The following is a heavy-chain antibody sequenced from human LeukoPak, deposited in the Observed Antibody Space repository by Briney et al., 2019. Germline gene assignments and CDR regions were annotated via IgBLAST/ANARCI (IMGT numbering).Heavy chain of an antibody. J-gene: IGHJ5*02. D-gene: IGHD5-12*01. V-gene: IGHV3-21*01. CDR1: GFTSSSYS. CDR2: ISSSSSYI. CDR3: ARELRGYSGYDRYNWFDP. Sequence: GGSLRLSCAASGFTSSSYSMNWVRQAPGKGLEWVSSISSSSSYIYYADSVKGRFTISRDNAKNSLYLQMNSLRAEDTAVYYCARELRGYSGYDRYNWFDPWGQGTLVTVSS.